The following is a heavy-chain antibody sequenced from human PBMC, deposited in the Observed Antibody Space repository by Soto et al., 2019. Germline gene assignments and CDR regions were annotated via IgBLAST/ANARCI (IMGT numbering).Heavy chain of an antibody. D-gene: IGHD3-16*02. CDR2: INPSGGRT. J-gene: IGHJ3*02. CDR1: GYTFTSYY. Sequence: ASVKVSCKASGYTFTSYYMHWVRQAPGQGLERMGIINPSGGRTSYAQKFQGRVTMTRDTSTSTVYMELSSLRSEDTAVYYCARVVDYDYVWGSYRPGEAFDIWGQGTMVTVS. V-gene: IGHV1-46*01. CDR3: ARVVDYDYVWGSYRPGEAFDI.